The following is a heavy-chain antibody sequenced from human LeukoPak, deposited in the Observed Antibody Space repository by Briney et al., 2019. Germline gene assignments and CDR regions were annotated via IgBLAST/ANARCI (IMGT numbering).Heavy chain of an antibody. CDR2: IFPADSDT. Sequence: GESLKISCKGSGYSFTSYWIGWVRQMPGKGLEWMGVIFPADSDTRYTPSFQGQVTISADKSISTAYLQWSSLKASDTAMYYCVRSPACSSGTCYPNWFDPWGQGTLVTVSS. J-gene: IGHJ5*02. CDR1: GYSFTSYW. CDR3: VRSPACSSGTCYPNWFDP. V-gene: IGHV5-51*01. D-gene: IGHD2-15*01.